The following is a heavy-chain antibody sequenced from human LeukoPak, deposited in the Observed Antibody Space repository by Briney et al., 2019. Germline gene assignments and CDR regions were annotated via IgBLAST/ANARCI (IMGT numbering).Heavy chain of an antibody. CDR2: ISSSSSTI. Sequence: PGGSLRLSCAASGFTFSSYSMNWVRQAPGKGLEWVSYISSSSSTIYYADSVKGRFTISRDNAKNSLYLQMNSLRAEDTAVYYCARDGSITHKKRFDYWGQGTLVTVSS. CDR1: GFTFSSYS. V-gene: IGHV3-48*01. CDR3: ARDGSITHKKRFDY. D-gene: IGHD5-24*01. J-gene: IGHJ4*02.